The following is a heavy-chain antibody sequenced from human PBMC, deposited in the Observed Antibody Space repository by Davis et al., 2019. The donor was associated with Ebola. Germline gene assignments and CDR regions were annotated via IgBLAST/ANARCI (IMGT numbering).Heavy chain of an antibody. CDR2: IFDGGAT. CDR3: ANGKDPDY. V-gene: IGHV3-23*01. CDR1: GFTFSDYY. Sequence: GESLKISCAASGFTFSDYYMNWIRQAPGKWLEWVSTIFDGGATYYADSVKGRFTISRDNSKNTLYLQMSSLRVEDTAVDYCANGKDPDYWGQGTLVTVSS. J-gene: IGHJ4*02.